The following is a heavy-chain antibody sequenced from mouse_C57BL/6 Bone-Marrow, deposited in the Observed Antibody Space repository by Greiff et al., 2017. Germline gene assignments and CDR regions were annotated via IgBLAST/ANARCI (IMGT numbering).Heavy chain of an antibody. CDR1: GYAFSSSW. CDR3: ALPLFDY. V-gene: IGHV1-82*01. J-gene: IGHJ2*01. Sequence: VKLQESGPELVKPGASVKISCKASGYAFSSSWMNWVKQRPGKGLEWIGRIYPGDGDTNYNGKFKGKATLTADKSSSTAYMQLSSLTSEDSAVYFCALPLFDYWGQGTTLTVSS. CDR2: IYPGDGDT.